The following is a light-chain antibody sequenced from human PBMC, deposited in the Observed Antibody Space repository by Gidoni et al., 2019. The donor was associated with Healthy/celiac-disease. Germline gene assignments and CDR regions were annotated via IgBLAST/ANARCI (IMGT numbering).Light chain of an antibody. Sequence: QSALTQPASVSGSPGQSITISCTGTSSDVGGYNYVSWYPQHPGKAPNLRSYEFSNRPSGVSNRFSGSKSCNTASLTISGLQAEDEADYYCSSYTSSSTRVFGGGTKLTVL. V-gene: IGLV2-14*01. CDR1: SSDVGGYNY. CDR3: SSYTSSSTRV. CDR2: EFS. J-gene: IGLJ2*01.